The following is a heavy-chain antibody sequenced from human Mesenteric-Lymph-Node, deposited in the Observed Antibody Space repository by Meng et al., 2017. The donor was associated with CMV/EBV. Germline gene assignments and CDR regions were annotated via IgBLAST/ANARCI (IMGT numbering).Heavy chain of an antibody. CDR3: AREEAYYDFWSGYYYYYYYGMDV. CDR1: GFTFSSYS. V-gene: IGHV3-21*01. CDR2: ISSSSSYI. D-gene: IGHD3-3*01. Sequence: LSLTCAASGFTFSSYSMNWVRQAPGKGLEWVSSISSSSSYIYYADSVKGRFTISRDNAKNSLYLQMNSLRAEDTAVYYCAREEAYYDFWSGYYYYYYYGMDVWGQGTTVTVSS. J-gene: IGHJ6*02.